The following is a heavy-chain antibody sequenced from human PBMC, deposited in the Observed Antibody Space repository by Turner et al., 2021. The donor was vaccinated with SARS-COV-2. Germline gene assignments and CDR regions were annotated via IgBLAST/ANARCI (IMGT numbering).Heavy chain of an antibody. Sequence: EVQLLESGGGLVQPGGSLRLSCAASGFTFSSYAMSWLRQAPGKGLEWVSAISGSGGSTFYADSVKGRFTISRDDSKNTLYLQMNSLRAEDTAVYYCASATRGGTYYYSAFDIWGQGTMVTVSS. J-gene: IGHJ3*02. CDR1: GFTFSSYA. D-gene: IGHD1-26*01. V-gene: IGHV3-23*01. CDR2: ISGSGGST. CDR3: ASATRGGTYYYSAFDI.